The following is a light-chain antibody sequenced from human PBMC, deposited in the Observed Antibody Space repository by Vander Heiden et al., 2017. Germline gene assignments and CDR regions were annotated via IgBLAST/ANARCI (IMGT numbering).Light chain of an antibody. CDR1: QSVSSY. CDR2: DAS. CDR3: QQRSNWPPGVT. J-gene: IGKJ3*01. Sequence: EFVLTQSPAPLSLSPGERATPSCRASQSVSSYLAWYQQKPGQAPRLLIYDASNRATGIPARFSGSGSGTDFTLTISSLEPEDFAVYYCQQRSNWPPGVTFGPGTKVDIK. V-gene: IGKV3-11*01.